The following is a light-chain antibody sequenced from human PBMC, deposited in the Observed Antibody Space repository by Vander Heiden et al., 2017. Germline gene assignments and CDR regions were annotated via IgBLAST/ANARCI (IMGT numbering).Light chain of an antibody. CDR3: SSWDDSLKGWV. Sequence: QSVLTQPPSASGTPGQSVPLSCPGNRSKLLLNTLNWFQQFPGTAPKLLVYNNNQRPSGVPDRFSGSKFRTSASLAISGLQSEDEADYYCSSWDDSLKGWVFGGGTKLIVL. CDR2: NNN. V-gene: IGLV1-44*01. J-gene: IGLJ3*02. CDR1: RSKLLLNT.